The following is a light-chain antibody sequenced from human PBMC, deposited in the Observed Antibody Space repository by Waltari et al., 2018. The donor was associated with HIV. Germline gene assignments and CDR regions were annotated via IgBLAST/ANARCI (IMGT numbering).Light chain of an antibody. V-gene: IGLV3-1*01. CDR1: RLGEKY. CDR3: QAWDSNTVV. CDR2: YDS. J-gene: IGLJ2*01. Sequence: SYELTQPPSVSVSPGQTASITCSGNRLGEKYACWYKQQPGQSPVLVIYYDSRRPSGIPERFSGSNSGNTATLTISGTQAMDEADYYCQAWDSNTVVFGGGTKLTVL.